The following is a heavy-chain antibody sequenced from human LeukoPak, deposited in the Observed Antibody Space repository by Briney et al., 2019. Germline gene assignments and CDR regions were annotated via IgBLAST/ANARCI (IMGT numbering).Heavy chain of an antibody. CDR3: ARHERGSSDWFDP. CDR1: GGSISSSTYY. V-gene: IGHV4-39*01. D-gene: IGHD6-6*01. J-gene: IGHJ5*02. CDR2: IYYSGNA. Sequence: SETLSLTCTVWGGSISSSTYYWGWIRQPPGKGLEWIGSIYYSGNAYYNPSLKSRITMSVDTSKNQFSLRVSSVTAADTALYYCARHERGSSDWFDPWGQGTLVTVSS.